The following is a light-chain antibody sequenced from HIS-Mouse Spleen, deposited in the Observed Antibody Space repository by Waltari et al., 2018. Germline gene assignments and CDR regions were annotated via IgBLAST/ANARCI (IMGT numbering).Light chain of an antibody. J-gene: IGLJ1*01. Sequence: QSALTQPAAVSGSPGQSITISCTGTSSDVGGYYHVSWYQQHPGKAPKLMIYDVSNRPSGVSNRFSGSKSGNTASLTISGLQAEDEADYYCSSYTSSSTPYVFGTGTKVTVL. CDR3: SSYTSSSTPYV. CDR1: SSDVGGYYH. V-gene: IGLV2-14*03. CDR2: DVS.